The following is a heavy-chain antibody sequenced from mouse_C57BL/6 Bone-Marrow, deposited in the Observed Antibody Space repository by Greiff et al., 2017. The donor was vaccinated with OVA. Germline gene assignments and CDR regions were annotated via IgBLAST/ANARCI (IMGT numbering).Heavy chain of an antibody. Sequence: EVNLVESGGDLVKPGGSLKLSCAASGFTFSSYGMSWVRQTPDKRLEWVATISSGGSYTYYPDSVKGRFTISRDNAKNTLYLQMSSLKSEDTAMYYCANPFAYWGQGTLVTVSA. J-gene: IGHJ3*01. CDR3: ANPFAY. CDR2: ISSGGSYT. V-gene: IGHV5-6*01. CDR1: GFTFSSYG.